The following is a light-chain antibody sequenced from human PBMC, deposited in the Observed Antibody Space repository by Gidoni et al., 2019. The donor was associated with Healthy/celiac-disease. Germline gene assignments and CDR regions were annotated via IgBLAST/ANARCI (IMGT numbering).Light chain of an antibody. CDR2: AAS. V-gene: IGKV1-39*01. CDR1: QSISSY. J-gene: IGKJ1*01. Sequence: DIQMNQSPSSLSASVGDRVTITCRASQSISSYLNWYQQKPGKAPKLLIYAASSLQSGVPSRFSGSGSGTDFTLTISSLQPEDFATYYCQQSYSTKFGQGTKVEIK. CDR3: QQSYSTK.